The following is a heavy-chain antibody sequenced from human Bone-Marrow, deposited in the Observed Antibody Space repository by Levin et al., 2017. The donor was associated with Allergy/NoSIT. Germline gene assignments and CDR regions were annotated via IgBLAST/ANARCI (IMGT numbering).Heavy chain of an antibody. D-gene: IGHD6-13*01. J-gene: IGHJ6*04. CDR1: GGSISSSSYY. Sequence: SETLSLTCTVSGGSISSSSYYWGWIRQPPGKGLEWIGSIYYSGSTYYNPSLKSRVTISVDTSKNQFSLKLSSVTAADTAVYYCARHGPQQQLGVLTEMDGWGKGTTVTVSS. CDR3: ARHGPQQQLGVLTEMDG. CDR2: IYYSGST. V-gene: IGHV4-39*01.